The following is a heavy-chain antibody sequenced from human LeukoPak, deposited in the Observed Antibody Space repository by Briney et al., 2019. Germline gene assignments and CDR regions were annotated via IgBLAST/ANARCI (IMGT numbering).Heavy chain of an antibody. CDR1: GYTFTSYG. D-gene: IGHD3-22*01. CDR2: ISAYNGNT. J-gene: IGHJ6*03. Sequence: AAVKVSCKASGYTFTSYGISWVRQAPGQGLEWMGWISAYNGNTNYAQKFQGRVTITADESTSTAYMELSSLRSEDTAVYYCARSAVYYDSSGYYPPYWYYMDVWGKGTTVTISS. V-gene: IGHV1-18*01. CDR3: ARSAVYYDSSGYYPPYWYYMDV.